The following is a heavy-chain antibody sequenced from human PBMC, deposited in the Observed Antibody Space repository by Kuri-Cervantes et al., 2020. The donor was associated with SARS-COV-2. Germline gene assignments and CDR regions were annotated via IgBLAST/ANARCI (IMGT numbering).Heavy chain of an antibody. CDR2: IYHSGST. D-gene: IGHD1-1*01. Sequence: SETLSLTCTVSGYSISSGYYWGWIRQPPGKGLEWIGSIYHSGSTYYNPSLKSRVTISVDTSKNQFSLKLSSVTAAVTAVYYCARDRRTGRFDPWGQGTLVTVSS. CDR1: GYSISSGYY. J-gene: IGHJ5*02. CDR3: ARDRRTGRFDP. V-gene: IGHV4-38-2*02.